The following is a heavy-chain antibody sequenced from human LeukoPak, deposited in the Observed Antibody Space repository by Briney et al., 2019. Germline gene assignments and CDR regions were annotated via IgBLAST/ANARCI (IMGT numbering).Heavy chain of an antibody. CDR1: GGSISSYY. V-gene: IGHV4-59*01. Sequence: SETLSLTCIVSGGSISSYYWSWIRQPPGKGLEWIGYIYYSGSTNYNPSLKSRVTISVDTSKNQFSLKLSSVTAADTAVYYCVRGLMMAVAGRGEFHYWGQGTLVTVSS. CDR2: IYYSGST. D-gene: IGHD6-13*01. CDR3: VRGLMMAVAGRGEFHY. J-gene: IGHJ4*02.